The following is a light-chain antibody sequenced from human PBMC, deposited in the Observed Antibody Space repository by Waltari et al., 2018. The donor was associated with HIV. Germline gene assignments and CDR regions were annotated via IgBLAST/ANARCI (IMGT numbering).Light chain of an antibody. V-gene: IGLV2-8*01. CDR3: SSYAGSNNWV. Sequence: QSALTQPPSASGSPGQSVTIPCTGTSSDVGCYHYASWYQQHPGKAPKLMIYEVSKRPSGVPDRFSGSKSGNTASLTVSGLQAEDEADYYCSSYAGSNNWVFGGGTKLTVL. CDR1: SSDVGCYHY. CDR2: EVS. J-gene: IGLJ2*01.